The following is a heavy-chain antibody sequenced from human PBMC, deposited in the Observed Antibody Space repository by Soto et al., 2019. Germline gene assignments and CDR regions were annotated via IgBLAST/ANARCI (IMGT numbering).Heavy chain of an antibody. CDR1: GYTFTSYN. J-gene: IGHJ6*02. CDR2: INPNSGGT. Sequence: ASVKVSCKASGYTFTSYNINWVRQATGQRHEWMGWINPNSGGTNYAQKFQGWVTMTRDTSISTAYMELSRLRSDDTAVYYCATTIFGVVIKGNYYYGMDVWGQGTTVTVSS. D-gene: IGHD3-3*01. V-gene: IGHV1-2*04. CDR3: ATTIFGVVIKGNYYYGMDV.